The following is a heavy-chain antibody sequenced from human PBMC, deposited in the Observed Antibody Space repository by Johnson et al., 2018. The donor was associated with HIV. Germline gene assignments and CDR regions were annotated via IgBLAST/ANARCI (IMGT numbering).Heavy chain of an antibody. CDR1: GFTFNNYA. J-gene: IGHJ3*02. V-gene: IGHV3-7*01. CDR3: ARDRGLWERNGAGAFDI. D-gene: IGHD1-26*01. CDR2: INQDGSER. Sequence: VQLVESGGGVVHPGRSLRLSCAASGFTFNNYATHWVRQAPGKGLEWVANINQDGSERYYVDSVTGRFTISRDNAKKSVYLQMNSLRAEDTAGYYCARDRGLWERNGAGAFDIWGQGTMVTVSA.